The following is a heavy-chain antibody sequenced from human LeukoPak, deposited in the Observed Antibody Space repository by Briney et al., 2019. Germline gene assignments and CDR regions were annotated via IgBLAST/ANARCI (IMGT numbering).Heavy chain of an antibody. D-gene: IGHD6-13*01. Sequence: ASVKVSCKASGYTFTGYFIHWVRQAPGQGLEWMGRINPNTGDTNSAQKFQGRVTMTRDTSISTAYMELSRLRSDDTAVYYCARDRGIAAAFAFDIWGQGTMVTVSS. CDR3: ARDRGIAAAFAFDI. CDR2: INPNTGDT. CDR1: GYTFTGYF. J-gene: IGHJ3*02. V-gene: IGHV1-2*02.